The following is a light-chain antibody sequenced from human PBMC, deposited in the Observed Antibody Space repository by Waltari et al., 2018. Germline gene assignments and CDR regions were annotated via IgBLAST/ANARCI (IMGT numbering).Light chain of an antibody. V-gene: IGLV2-14*01. J-gene: IGLJ2*01. CDR1: STDIGGYQY. CDR3: ASYSGRNTVGV. CDR2: DVS. Sequence: QSVLTQPASVSGSPGQSITISCTGSSTDIGGYQYFSWYQQHSGKAPKLIFYDVSNRPSGISYRFSGSKSGNTASLTISGLQAEDEADYYCASYSGRNTVGVFGGGTRLAVL.